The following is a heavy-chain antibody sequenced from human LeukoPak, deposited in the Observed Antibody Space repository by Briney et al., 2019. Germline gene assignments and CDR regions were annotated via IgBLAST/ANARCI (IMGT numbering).Heavy chain of an antibody. CDR2: INHSGST. CDR3: ARAYIGQLDPLYYYYYMDV. CDR1: GGSFSGYY. D-gene: IGHD6-6*01. J-gene: IGHJ6*03. V-gene: IGHV4-34*01. Sequence: SETLSLTCAVYGGSFSGYYWSWIRQPPGKGLEWIGEINHSGSTNYNPSLKSRVTLSVDTSKNQFSLKLSSVTAADTAVYYCARAYIGQLDPLYYYYYMDVWGKGTTVTVSS.